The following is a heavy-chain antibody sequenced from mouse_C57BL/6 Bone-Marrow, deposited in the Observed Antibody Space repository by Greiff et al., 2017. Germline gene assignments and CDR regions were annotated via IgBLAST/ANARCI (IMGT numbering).Heavy chain of an antibody. CDR3: APYYSNQGFAY. Sequence: VQLQQPGAELVRPGSSVKLSCKASGYTFTSYWMDWVKQRPGQGLEWIGNIYPSDSETHYNQKFKDKATLTVDKSSSTAYMQLSSLTSEDSAVYYCAPYYSNQGFAYWGQGTLVTVSA. V-gene: IGHV1-61*01. D-gene: IGHD2-5*01. CDR1: GYTFTSYW. J-gene: IGHJ3*01. CDR2: IYPSDSET.